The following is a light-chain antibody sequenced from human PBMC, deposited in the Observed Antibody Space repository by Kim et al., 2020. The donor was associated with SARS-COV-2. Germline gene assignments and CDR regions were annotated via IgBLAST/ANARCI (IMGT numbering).Light chain of an antibody. V-gene: IGLV2-18*02. CDR2: EVS. J-gene: IGLJ1*01. CDR1: SSDVGTYNH. CDR3: CSYTSSNTYG. Sequence: QSALTQPPSVSGSPGQSVTISCTGTSSDVGTYNHVSWYQQPPGTAPKLMIFEVSNRPSGVPDRFSGSKSDNTASLTISGLQAEDEADYYCCSYTSSNTYGFGTGTKVTVL.